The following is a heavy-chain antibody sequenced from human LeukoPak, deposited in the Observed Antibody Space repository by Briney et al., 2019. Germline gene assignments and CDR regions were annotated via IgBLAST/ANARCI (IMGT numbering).Heavy chain of an antibody. V-gene: IGHV3-23*01. Sequence: GGSLRLSCAASGVTFSSYAMSWVRQAPGKGLEWVSAISGSGGSTYYADSVKGRFTISRDNSKNTLYLQMNSLRAEDTAVYYCAPSQAAGNYYFDYWGQGTLVTVSS. CDR1: GVTFSSYA. J-gene: IGHJ4*02. CDR2: ISGSGGST. CDR3: APSQAAGNYYFDY. D-gene: IGHD6-13*01.